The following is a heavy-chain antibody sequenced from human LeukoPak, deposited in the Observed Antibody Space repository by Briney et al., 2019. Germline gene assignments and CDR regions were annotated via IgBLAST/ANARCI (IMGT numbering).Heavy chain of an antibody. CDR1: GYSISSGYY. D-gene: IGHD6-19*01. Sequence: SETLSLTCTVSGYSISSGYYWGWIRQPPGEGLEWIGSIYHSGSTYYNPSLKSRVTISVDTSKNQFSLKLSSVTAADTAVYYCARGIAVAGTFPFDYWGQGTLVTVSS. J-gene: IGHJ4*02. V-gene: IGHV4-38-2*02. CDR3: ARGIAVAGTFPFDY. CDR2: IYHSGST.